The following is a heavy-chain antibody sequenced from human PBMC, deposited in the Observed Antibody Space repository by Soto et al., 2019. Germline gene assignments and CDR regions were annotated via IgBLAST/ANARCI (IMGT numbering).Heavy chain of an antibody. CDR3: VGGYYFGDY. D-gene: IGHD3-22*01. CDR2: ISYDGSNK. Sequence: QVQLVESGGGVVQPGRSLRLSCAASGFTFSSYGMHWVRQAPGKGLQWVAVISYDGSNKYYADSVKGRFTISRDNSKTTLYLQMNRLRAEDTAVYYCVGGYYFGDYWGQGPLVTVSS. CDR1: GFTFSSYG. J-gene: IGHJ4*02. V-gene: IGHV3-30*03.